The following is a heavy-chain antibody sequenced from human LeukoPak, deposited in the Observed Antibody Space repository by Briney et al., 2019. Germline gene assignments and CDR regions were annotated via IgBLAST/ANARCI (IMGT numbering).Heavy chain of an antibody. V-gene: IGHV4-61*02. CDR1: GGSISSGSYY. CDR2: IYTSGST. J-gene: IGHJ2*01. Sequence: SETLSLTCTVSGGSISSGSYYWSWIRQPAGKGLEWIGRIYTSGSTNYNPSLKSRVTISVDTSKNQFSLKLSSVTAADTAVYYCARVGYDSSGYYSLDNGYFDLWGRGTLVTVSS. CDR3: ARVGYDSSGYYSLDNGYFDL. D-gene: IGHD3-22*01.